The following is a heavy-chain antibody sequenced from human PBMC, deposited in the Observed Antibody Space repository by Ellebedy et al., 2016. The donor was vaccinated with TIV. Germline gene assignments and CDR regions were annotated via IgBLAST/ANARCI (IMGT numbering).Heavy chain of an antibody. Sequence: SETLSLTXTVSGSSIRAYYWTWIRQPAGKGLEWIWRIYTSGITKYNPSLKSRVIMSVDTSNNHFTLKLSSVTAADTAVYYCARREFIWFGELWDYWGQGTLVTVSS. D-gene: IGHD3-10*01. J-gene: IGHJ4*02. CDR1: GSSIRAYY. V-gene: IGHV4-4*07. CDR2: IYTSGIT. CDR3: ARREFIWFGELWDY.